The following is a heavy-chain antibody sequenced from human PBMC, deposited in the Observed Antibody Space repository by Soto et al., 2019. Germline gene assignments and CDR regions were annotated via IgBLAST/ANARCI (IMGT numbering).Heavy chain of an antibody. CDR3: ARDFYGSGSYQMNFDI. J-gene: IGHJ3*02. CDR1: GFTFSSYG. CDR2: IWNDGSNK. Sequence: GGSLRLSCAASGFTFSSYGMHWVRQAPGKGLEWVAVIWNDGSNKYYADSVKGRFTISRDNSKNTLYLQMNSLRAEDTAVYYCARDFYGSGSYQMNFDIWGQGTMVTVSS. V-gene: IGHV3-33*01. D-gene: IGHD3-10*01.